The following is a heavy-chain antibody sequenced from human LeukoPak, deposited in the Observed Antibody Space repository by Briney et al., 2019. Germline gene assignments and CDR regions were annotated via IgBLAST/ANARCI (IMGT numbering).Heavy chain of an antibody. CDR1: GGSLSNYY. J-gene: IGHJ3*02. CDR2: IHYIGSP. V-gene: IGHV4-59*12. Sequence: SETLSLTCTVSGGSLSNYYWSWIRQPPGKGLEWMGYIHYIGSPNYNPSLKSRATISVDTSKNQFSLKLSSVTAADTAVYYCARDRGVGAYGAFDIWGQGTMVTVSS. CDR3: ARDRGVGAYGAFDI. D-gene: IGHD1-26*01.